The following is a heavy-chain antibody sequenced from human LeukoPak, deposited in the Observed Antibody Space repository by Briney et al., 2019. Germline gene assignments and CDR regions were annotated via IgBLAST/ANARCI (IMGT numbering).Heavy chain of an antibody. D-gene: IGHD3-10*01. CDR2: ISYDGSNK. Sequence: GRSLRLSCAASGFTFSSYAMHWVRQAPGKGLEWVAVISYDGSNKYYADSVKGRFTISRDNSKNTLYLQMNSLRAEDTAVYYCAKDRPLGYGSGTLDYWGQGTLVTVSS. V-gene: IGHV3-30*04. CDR1: GFTFSSYA. CDR3: AKDRPLGYGSGTLDY. J-gene: IGHJ4*02.